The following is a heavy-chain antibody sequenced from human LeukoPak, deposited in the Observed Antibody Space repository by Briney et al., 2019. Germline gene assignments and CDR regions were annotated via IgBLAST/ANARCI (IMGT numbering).Heavy chain of an antibody. V-gene: IGHV3-23*01. J-gene: IGHJ5*02. CDR3: ARGATTTRFGRFDP. CDR1: GFTFSTYA. CDR2: ISGSDTGT. Sequence: GGSLRLSCAASGFTFSTYAMSWVRQAPGKGLEWVSAISGSDTGTYYADSVKGRFTISRDNPKKSLYLQMNSLRAEDTAVYYCARGATTTRFGRFDPWGQGTLVIVSS. D-gene: IGHD4-17*01.